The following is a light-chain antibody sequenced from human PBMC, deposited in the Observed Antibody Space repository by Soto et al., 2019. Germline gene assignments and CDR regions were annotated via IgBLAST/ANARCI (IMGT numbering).Light chain of an antibody. V-gene: IGKV3-20*01. CDR1: QSVYSRY. CDR3: QQFSSYPLT. J-gene: IGKJ4*01. CDR2: GAS. Sequence: IVLTQSPGTLSLSPGKRATLSCRASQSVYSRYLAWYQQKAGQAPRLLIYGASSRATGIPERFSGSGSGTDFTLTISRLEPEDFAVYYCQQFSSYPLTFGGGTKVDIK.